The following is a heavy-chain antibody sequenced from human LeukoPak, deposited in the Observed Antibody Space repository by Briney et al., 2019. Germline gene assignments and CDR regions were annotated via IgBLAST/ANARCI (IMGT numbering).Heavy chain of an antibody. CDR3: ARVGRYSNYYFDY. D-gene: IGHD4-11*01. CDR1: GGTFSSYA. V-gene: IGHV1-69*04. CDR2: IIPILGIA. J-gene: IGHJ4*02. Sequence: SVKVSCKASGGTFSSYAISWVRQGPGQGLEWMGRIIPILGIANYAQKFQGRVTITADKSTSTAYMELSSLRSEDTAVYYCARVGRYSNYYFDYWGQGTLVTVSS.